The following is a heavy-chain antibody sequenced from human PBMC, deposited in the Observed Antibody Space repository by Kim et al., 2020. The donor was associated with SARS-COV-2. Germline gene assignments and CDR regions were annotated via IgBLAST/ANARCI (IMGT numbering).Heavy chain of an antibody. CDR3: TRGRGYYESSGSQEGRAYYYYYGMDV. V-gene: IGHV3-49*04. D-gene: IGHD3-22*01. Sequence: GGSLRLSCTASGFTFGDYAMSWVRQAPGKGLEWVGFIRSKAYGGTTEYAASVKGRFTISRDDSKSIAYLQMNSLKTEDTAVYYCTRGRGYYESSGSQEGRAYYYYYGMDVWGQGTTVTVSS. CDR1: GFTFGDYA. J-gene: IGHJ6*02. CDR2: IRSKAYGGTT.